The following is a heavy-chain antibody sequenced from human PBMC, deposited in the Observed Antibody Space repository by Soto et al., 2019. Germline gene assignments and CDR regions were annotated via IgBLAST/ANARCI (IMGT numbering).Heavy chain of an antibody. CDR1: GYSVSSSDYY. J-gene: IGHJ6*02. CDR3: APLSVSLSGPYGIHV. Sequence: SETLSLTCSVSGYSVSSSDYYWAWIRQPPGKGLEWMGRMFYSGLTYYNPALKRRVTLSVDTSKNQFSVRLNSVPAADTAVYYCAPLSVSLSGPYGIHVWGQGTTVTVSS. CDR2: MFYSGLT. D-gene: IGHD2-15*01. V-gene: IGHV4-39*01.